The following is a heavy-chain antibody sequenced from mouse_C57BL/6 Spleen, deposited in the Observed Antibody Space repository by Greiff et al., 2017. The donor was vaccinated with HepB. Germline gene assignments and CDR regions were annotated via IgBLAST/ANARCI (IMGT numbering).Heavy chain of an antibody. CDR1: GYTFTSYW. V-gene: IGHV1-50*01. CDR2: IDPSDSYT. Sequence: VQLQQPGAELVKPGASVKLSCKASGYTFTSYWMQWVKQRPGQGLEWIGEIDPSDSYTNYNQKFKGKATLTVDTSSSTAYMQLSSLTSEDSAVYYCARWSTTVVARIDYWGQGTTLTVSS. D-gene: IGHD1-1*01. J-gene: IGHJ2*01. CDR3: ARWSTTVVARIDY.